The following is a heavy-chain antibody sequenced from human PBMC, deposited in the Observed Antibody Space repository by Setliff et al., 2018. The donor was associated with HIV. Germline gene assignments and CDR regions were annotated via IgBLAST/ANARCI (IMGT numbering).Heavy chain of an antibody. CDR1: GDSITRGSY. CDR3: VRVSSSGYYGEGAFDI. Sequence: LSLTCSVSGDSITRGSYWGWVRQPPGKGLEWLGHIYNTGGTYDNPTLKSRVTISVDTSKNQFSLELTSVTAADTAVFYCVRVSSSGYYGEGAFDIWAKGQWSPSPQ. D-gene: IGHD3-22*01. CDR2: IYNTGGT. J-gene: IGHJ3*02. V-gene: IGHV4-38-2*02.